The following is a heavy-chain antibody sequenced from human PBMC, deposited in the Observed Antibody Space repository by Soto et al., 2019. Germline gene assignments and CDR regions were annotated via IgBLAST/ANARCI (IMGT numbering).Heavy chain of an antibody. CDR2: TYHSGRT. J-gene: IGHJ3*02. Sequence: SGSLALTCTVSGDSISSRGSSWNWIRQPPGKALEWIGFTYHSGRTYYNPSLESRVTISVDRSKNQFSLKLKSVTAADRAVYYCAASLSTQYYDSSGYYPDFDIWGQGIMVPVSS. D-gene: IGHD3-22*01. CDR1: GDSISSRGSS. V-gene: IGHV4-30-2*01. CDR3: AASLSTQYYDSSGYYPDFDI.